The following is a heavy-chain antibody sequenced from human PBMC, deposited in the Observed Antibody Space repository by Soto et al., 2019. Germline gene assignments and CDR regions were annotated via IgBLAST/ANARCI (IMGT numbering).Heavy chain of an antibody. CDR2: ISSSSSYI. CDR3: ARDQRYFDWLLQPFDY. V-gene: IGHV3-21*01. D-gene: IGHD3-9*01. Sequence: GGSLRLSCAASGFTFSSYSMNWVRQAPGKGLEWVSSISSSSSYIYYADSVKGRFTISRDNAKNSLYLQMNSLRAEDTAVYYCARDQRYFDWLLQPFDYWGQQTLVTVSS. J-gene: IGHJ4*02. CDR1: GFTFSSYS.